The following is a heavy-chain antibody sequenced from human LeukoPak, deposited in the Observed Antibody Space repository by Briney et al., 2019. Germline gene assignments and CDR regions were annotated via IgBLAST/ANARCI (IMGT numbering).Heavy chain of an antibody. Sequence: GGSLRLSCAASLFTFSSDAMSRVRQAPGKGLEWVSAISGSGGSTYYADSVKGRFTISRDNSKNTLYLQMNSLRAEDTAVYYCEQDFYGSGDSCYWGWAFYIWGQGTMVTVSS. CDR2: ISGSGGST. V-gene: IGHV3-23*01. CDR3: EQDFYGSGDSCYWGWAFYI. D-gene: IGHD2-15*01. J-gene: IGHJ3*02. CDR1: LFTFSSDA.